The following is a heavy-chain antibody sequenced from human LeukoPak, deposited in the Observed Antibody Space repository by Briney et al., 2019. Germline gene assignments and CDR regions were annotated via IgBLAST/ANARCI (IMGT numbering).Heavy chain of an antibody. V-gene: IGHV3-7*01. CDR2: INQDGSEK. CDR3: ARLKWLVGYYYYYYMDV. J-gene: IGHJ6*03. CDR1: VFTLSSYW. Sequence: RGSLRLSCAASVFTLSSYWMSWVRQAPAKGLEWVANINQDGSEKYYVDSVKGRLTISRDNAKNSLYLQMNSLRAEDTAVYYCARLKWLVGYYYYYYMDVWGKGTTVTVSS. D-gene: IGHD6-19*01.